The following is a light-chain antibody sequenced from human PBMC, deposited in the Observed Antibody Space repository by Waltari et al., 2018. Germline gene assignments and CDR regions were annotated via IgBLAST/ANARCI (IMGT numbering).Light chain of an antibody. V-gene: IGLV2-23*01. J-gene: IGLJ1*01. CDR2: ESS. CDR3: CSFAGYGIYV. CDR1: NSNVDILHL. Sequence: QSALTQPASVSGSPGQSITISCTAVNSNVDILHLVSWYQHHPGRNPRLLIYESSQRPSAFSNPFSGSKSGNTASLTISGLQPEDEADYFCCSFAGYGIYVFGSGTQVSVL.